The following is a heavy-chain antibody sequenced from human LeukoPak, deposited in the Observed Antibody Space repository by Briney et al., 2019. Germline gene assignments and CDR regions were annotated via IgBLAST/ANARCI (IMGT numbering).Heavy chain of an antibody. CDR3: ARSWGPYCSSTSCRYFSGMDV. D-gene: IGHD2-2*01. CDR2: INHSGST. V-gene: IGHV4-34*01. Sequence: PSETLSLTCAVYGGSFSGYYWSWIRQPPGKGLEWIGEINHSGSTNYNPSLKSRVTISVDTSKNQFSLKLSPVTAADTAVYYCARSWGPYCSSTSCRYFSGMDVWGQGTTVTVSS. J-gene: IGHJ6*02. CDR1: GGSFSGYY.